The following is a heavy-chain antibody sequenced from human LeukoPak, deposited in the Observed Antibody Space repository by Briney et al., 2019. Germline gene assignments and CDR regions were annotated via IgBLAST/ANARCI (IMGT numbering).Heavy chain of an antibody. CDR1: GYSFTRNG. CDR3: ARDGFPKYYYDSSGYYYMHY. J-gene: IGHJ4*02. D-gene: IGHD3-22*01. CDR2: ISAYNGNT. Sequence: ASVKVSCKASGYSFTRNGISWVRQAPGQRLEWLGWISAYNGNTNYAQKFQGRVTVTTDTSTSTAYMELSSLRSEDTAVYYCARDGFPKYYYDSSGYYYMHYWGQGTLVTVSS. V-gene: IGHV1-18*01.